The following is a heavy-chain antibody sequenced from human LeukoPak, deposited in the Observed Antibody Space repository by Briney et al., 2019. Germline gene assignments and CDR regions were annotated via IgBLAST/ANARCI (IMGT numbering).Heavy chain of an antibody. CDR3: ARPTLPSGYCGGDCYSGAFDI. V-gene: IGHV5-51*01. D-gene: IGHD2-21*02. CDR2: IYPGDSDT. Sequence: GESLKISCKGSGYSFTSYWIGWVRQMPGKGLEWMGIIYPGDSDTRYSPSFQGQVTISADKSISTAYLQWSSLKASDTAMYYCARPTLPSGYCGGDCYSGAFDIWGQGTMVTVSS. CDR1: GYSFTSYW. J-gene: IGHJ3*02.